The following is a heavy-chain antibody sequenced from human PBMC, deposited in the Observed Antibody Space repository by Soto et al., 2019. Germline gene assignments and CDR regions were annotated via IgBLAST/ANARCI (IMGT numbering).Heavy chain of an antibody. CDR3: ATSSIAVARNDAFDI. V-gene: IGHV1-69*02. CDR2: IIPILGIA. Sequence: SGTDSCKASGGAFSSYTISWVRQAPGQGLEWMGRIIPILGIANYAQKFQGRVTITADKSTSTAYMELSSLRSEDTAVYYCATSSIAVARNDAFDIWGQGTMVTVSS. D-gene: IGHD6-19*01. J-gene: IGHJ3*02. CDR1: GGAFSSYT.